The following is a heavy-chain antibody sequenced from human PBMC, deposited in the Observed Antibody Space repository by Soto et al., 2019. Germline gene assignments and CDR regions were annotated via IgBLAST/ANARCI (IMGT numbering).Heavy chain of an antibody. CDR3: KAVVAAPHNWFDP. J-gene: IGHJ5*02. Sequence: SETLSLTCTVSGGSISSSSYYWGWIRQPPGKGLEWIGSIYYSGSTYYNPSLKSRVTISVDTSKNQFSLKLSSVTAADTAVYYCKAVVAAPHNWFDPWGQGTLVTVSS. CDR1: GGSISSSSYY. D-gene: IGHD2-15*01. CDR2: IYYSGST. V-gene: IGHV4-39*01.